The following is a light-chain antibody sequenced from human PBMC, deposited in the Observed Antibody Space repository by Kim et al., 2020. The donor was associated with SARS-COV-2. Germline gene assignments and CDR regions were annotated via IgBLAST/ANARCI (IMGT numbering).Light chain of an antibody. Sequence: EIVLTQSPGTLSLSPGERATLSCRASQSVGSSFAWYQQKPGQAPRLLIYDAFSRATGIPTRFSGSGSGTDFTLTISSLEPEDFAVYYCQQRGNWPLTFGQGTKVDIK. CDR2: DAF. CDR3: QQRGNWPLT. CDR1: QSVGSS. V-gene: IGKV3-11*01. J-gene: IGKJ1*01.